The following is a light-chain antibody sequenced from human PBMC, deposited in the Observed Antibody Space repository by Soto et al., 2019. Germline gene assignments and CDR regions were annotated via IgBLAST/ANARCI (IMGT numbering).Light chain of an antibody. V-gene: IGKV1-9*01. CDR2: AAS. Sequence: IQLTQSPSSLSASVGDRVTITCWASQGIRSYLAWYQQKPGRAPKLLIHAASILQSGVPSRFSGSGSETDFTLTINSLQPEDFATYYCQQLSGYPLTFGGGTKVEI. CDR1: QGIRSY. CDR3: QQLSGYPLT. J-gene: IGKJ4*01.